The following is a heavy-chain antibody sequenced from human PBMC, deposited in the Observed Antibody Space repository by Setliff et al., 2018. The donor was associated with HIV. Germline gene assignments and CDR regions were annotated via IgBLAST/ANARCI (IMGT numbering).Heavy chain of an antibody. CDR2: ISAYNGNT. J-gene: IGHJ5*02. CDR3: ARDVGSVWHNWFDP. D-gene: IGHD6-19*01. V-gene: IGHV1-18*01. Sequence: ASVKVSCKASGYTFTSYGISWVRQAPGQGLEWMGWISAYNGNTNYAQKFQGRVIMTRDTSASTVYMELSSLRSEDTAVYYCARDVGSVWHNWFDPWGQGTLVTVSS. CDR1: GYTFTSYG.